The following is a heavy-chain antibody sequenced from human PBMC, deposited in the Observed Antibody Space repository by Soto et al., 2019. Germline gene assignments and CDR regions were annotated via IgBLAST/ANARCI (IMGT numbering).Heavy chain of an antibody. J-gene: IGHJ4*02. CDR3: ARGIGYCSSINCYSSRRLRFGS. V-gene: IGHV4-34*01. D-gene: IGHD2-2*01. Sequence: QVQLQQWGAGLLKPSETLSLTCAVYGGSFSGYYWTWIRQSPEKGLEWIGEVNHSGTTYYNPSLKTRVTILVPTRKNLVSLHMRSVTAADTAVYYCARGIGYCSSINCYSSRRLRFGSWCQGTLVTVSS. CDR2: VNHSGTT. CDR1: GGSFSGYY.